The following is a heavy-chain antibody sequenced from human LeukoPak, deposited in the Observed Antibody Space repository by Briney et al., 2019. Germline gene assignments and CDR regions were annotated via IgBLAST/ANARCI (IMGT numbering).Heavy chain of an antibody. Sequence: GGSLRLSCAASGFTFTSYAMSWVRQAPGKGLEWVSAITGSGDTTYYAASVKGRFTISRDNSKNTLYLQMSSLRAEDTAIYYCAKDIGYYYDSSGYYYYWGQGTLVTVSS. CDR3: AKDIGYYYDSSGYYYY. CDR2: ITGSGDTT. V-gene: IGHV3-23*01. J-gene: IGHJ4*02. CDR1: GFTFTSYA. D-gene: IGHD3-22*01.